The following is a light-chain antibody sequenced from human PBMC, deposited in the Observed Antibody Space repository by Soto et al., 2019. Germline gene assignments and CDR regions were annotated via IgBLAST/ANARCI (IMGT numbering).Light chain of an antibody. V-gene: IGLV8-61*01. CDR3: VLFMGNGIWV. CDR1: SGSISANYY. Sequence: QTVVTQETSLSVSPGGTVTLTCGLSSGSISANYYPSWYQRAPGQSPRTLIYSTNIRSSGVPDRFSVSILGNKAALTITGAQADDESDYYCVLFMGNGIWVFGGGTKLTVL. CDR2: STN. J-gene: IGLJ3*02.